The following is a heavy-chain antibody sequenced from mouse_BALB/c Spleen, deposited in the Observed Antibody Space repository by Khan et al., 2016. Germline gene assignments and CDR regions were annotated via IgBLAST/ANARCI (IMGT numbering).Heavy chain of an antibody. CDR1: GFNIKDTY. J-gene: IGHJ3*01. CDR3: ARSPGDYDVGFAY. CDR2: IDPANGNT. V-gene: IGHV14-3*02. Sequence: VRLQQSGAELVKPGASVKLSCTASGFNIKDTYMHWVKQRPEQGLEWIGRIDPANGNTKYDPKFQGKATITADTSSNTAYLQLSSLTSEDTAGYYCARSPGDYDVGFAYWGQGTLVTVSA. D-gene: IGHD2-4*01.